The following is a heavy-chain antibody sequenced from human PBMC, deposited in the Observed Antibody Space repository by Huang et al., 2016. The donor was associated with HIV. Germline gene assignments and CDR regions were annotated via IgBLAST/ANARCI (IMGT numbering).Heavy chain of an antibody. V-gene: IGHV3-48*01. CDR2: ITSSSGSI. J-gene: IGHJ3*02. CDR1: GFTFSTYN. Sequence: EVQLMESGGGLVQPGGSLRLSCAASGFTFSTYNMNWVRQAPGKGVEWVSYITSSSGSISDADSVKGRFTISRDNAKNSLYLQMNSLRAEDTAVYYCARFGSYYYGSGSYLDAFDIWGQGTMVTVSS. D-gene: IGHD3-10*01. CDR3: ARFGSYYYGSGSYLDAFDI.